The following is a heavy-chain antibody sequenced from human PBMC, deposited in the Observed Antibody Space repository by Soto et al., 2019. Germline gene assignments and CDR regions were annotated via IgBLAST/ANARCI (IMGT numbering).Heavy chain of an antibody. D-gene: IGHD3-10*01. CDR3: AKDNRADRGAFDY. J-gene: IGHJ4*02. Sequence: DVQLVESGGGLVQPGRSLRLSCAASGFTFDDFAMHWVRKAPGKGLEWVSGISWNSAMIGYADSVKGRFTISRDNAKNSLYLQMNSLRPEDTALYFCAKDNRADRGAFDYWGQGTLVSVFS. CDR1: GFTFDDFA. CDR2: ISWNSAMI. V-gene: IGHV3-9*01.